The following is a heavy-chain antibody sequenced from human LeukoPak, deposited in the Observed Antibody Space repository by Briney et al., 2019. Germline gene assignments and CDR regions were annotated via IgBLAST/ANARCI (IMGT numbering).Heavy chain of an antibody. CDR3: ARSTFGGIIVIGDY. V-gene: IGHV3-30*03. CDR2: ISYDGSYT. J-gene: IGHJ4*02. CDR1: GFTFSTYG. Sequence: PGGSLRLSCAASGFTFSTYGMHWVRQAPGKGLEWVAVISYDGSYTYYADSVKGRFTISRDNSKNTLFLQMNGLRADDTAVYYCARSTFGGIIVIGDYWGQGTLVTVSS. D-gene: IGHD3-16*02.